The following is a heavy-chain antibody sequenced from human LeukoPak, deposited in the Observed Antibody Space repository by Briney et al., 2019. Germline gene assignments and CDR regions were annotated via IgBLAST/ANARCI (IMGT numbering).Heavy chain of an antibody. V-gene: IGHV4-31*03. CDR3: ARRKGSSWYVDY. D-gene: IGHD6-13*01. Sequence: PSETLSLTCTVSGGSISSGGYYWSWIRQHPGKGLEWIGEINHSGSTNYNPSLKSRVTISVDTSKNQFSLKLSSVTAADTAVYYCARRKGSSWYVDYWGQGTLVTVSS. J-gene: IGHJ4*02. CDR1: GGSISSGGYY. CDR2: INHSGST.